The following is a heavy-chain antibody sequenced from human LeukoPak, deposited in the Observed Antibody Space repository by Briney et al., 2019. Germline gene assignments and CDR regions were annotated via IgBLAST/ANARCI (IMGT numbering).Heavy chain of an antibody. CDR3: ATRPTVGGTTPTFDH. Sequence: GGSLRLSCAASGFTFGNYAMNWVRQAPGRGLEWVSAISGTGGSTYYADSVKGRFTISRDNAKNALYLQMNTLRAEDTAIYSCATRPTVGGTTPTFDHWGQGTPATVSS. J-gene: IGHJ4*02. CDR1: GFTFGNYA. V-gene: IGHV3-23*01. CDR2: ISGTGGST. D-gene: IGHD1-26*01.